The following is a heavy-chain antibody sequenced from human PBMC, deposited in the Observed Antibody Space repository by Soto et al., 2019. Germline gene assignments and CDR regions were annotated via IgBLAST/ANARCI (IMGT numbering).Heavy chain of an antibody. CDR1: GGSISSSSYY. D-gene: IGHD2-15*01. V-gene: IGHV4-39*01. J-gene: IGHJ4*02. CDR3: TRHAIGVVVPAAIRN. CDR2: IYYTGTS. Sequence: QVQLQESGPGLVKPSETLSLTCAVSGGSISSSSYYWDWIRQPPGKGLEWIGTIYYTGTSNYNPSVKSRVTMSVDTSKNQFSLNLSSVTAADTAVYYCTRHAIGVVVPAAIRNWGQGSLVTVSS.